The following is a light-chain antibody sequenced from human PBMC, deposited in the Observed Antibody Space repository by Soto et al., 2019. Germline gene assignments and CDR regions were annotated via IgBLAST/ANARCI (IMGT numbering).Light chain of an antibody. CDR2: DAS. Sequence: DIQMTHSPSTLSASVGDRVTITCRASQSISTWLAWYQQKPGKAHKLLIYDASTLESGVPSRFSGSVSGTEFTLTISSLHPDDFASYYCQQYNGYSWTFGQGTKVEIK. CDR3: QQYNGYSWT. J-gene: IGKJ1*01. CDR1: QSISTW. V-gene: IGKV1-5*01.